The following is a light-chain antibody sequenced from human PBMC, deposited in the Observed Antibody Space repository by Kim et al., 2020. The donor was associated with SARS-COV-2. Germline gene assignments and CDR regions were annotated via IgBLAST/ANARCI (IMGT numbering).Light chain of an antibody. Sequence: APVEDRVTITCRASEDISNYLVWYQQKPGKVPKPLIYAASTLQSGVPSRFSGSGYGTDFTLTISSLQPEDAATYYCQNYNTAPWTFGQGTKVDIK. CDR1: EDISNY. V-gene: IGKV1-27*01. J-gene: IGKJ1*01. CDR2: AAS. CDR3: QNYNTAPWT.